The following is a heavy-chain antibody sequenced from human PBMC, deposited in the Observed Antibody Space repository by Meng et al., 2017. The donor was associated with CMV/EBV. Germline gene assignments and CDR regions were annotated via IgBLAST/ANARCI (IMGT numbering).Heavy chain of an antibody. CDR1: GGSVSSGSYY. V-gene: IGHV3-21*01. CDR2: ISSSSSYI. J-gene: IGHJ4*02. Sequence: ETLSLTCTVSGGSVSSGSYYWSWIRQAPGKGLEWVSSISSSSSYIYYADSVKGRFTISRDNAKNSLYLQMNSLRAEDTAVYYCARVSRGGDYKCLGYWGQGTLVTVSS. D-gene: IGHD4-17*01. CDR3: ARVSRGGDYKCLGY.